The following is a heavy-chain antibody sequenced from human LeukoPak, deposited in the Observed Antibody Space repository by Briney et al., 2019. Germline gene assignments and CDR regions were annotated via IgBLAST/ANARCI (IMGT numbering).Heavy chain of an antibody. D-gene: IGHD3-16*01. CDR1: GGSISSSSYY. J-gene: IGHJ4*02. CDR2: IHYSGGT. Sequence: NPSETLSLTCTVSGGSISSSSYYWGWIRQPPGKGLEWIGNIHYSGGTFYNPSLKSRVAISIDTSKKQFSLKLNSVTAADTGVYYCAICDRRAWGEYDDWGQGTLVTVSS. V-gene: IGHV4-39*01. CDR3: AICDRRAWGEYDD.